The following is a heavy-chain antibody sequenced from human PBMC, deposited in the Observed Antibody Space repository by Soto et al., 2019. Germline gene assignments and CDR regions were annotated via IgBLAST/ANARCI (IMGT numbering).Heavy chain of an antibody. Sequence: QVQLVQSGAEVKKPGASVKVSCKASGYTFTSYGISWVRQAPGQGLEWMGWISAYNGNTNYAQKLQGRVTMTTDTSTSTAYMELRSQRSDDTAVYYCARVIGHYYGSGRQGGWFDPWGQGTLVTVSS. CDR1: GYTFTSYG. CDR2: ISAYNGNT. CDR3: ARVIGHYYGSGRQGGWFDP. D-gene: IGHD3-10*01. V-gene: IGHV1-18*01. J-gene: IGHJ5*02.